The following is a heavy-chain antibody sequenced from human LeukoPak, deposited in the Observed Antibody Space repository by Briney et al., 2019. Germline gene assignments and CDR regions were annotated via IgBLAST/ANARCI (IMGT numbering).Heavy chain of an antibody. J-gene: IGHJ4*02. CDR1: GFTFSSYA. CDR2: IGAGGTFT. V-gene: IGHV3-23*01. D-gene: IGHD5-24*01. Sequence: GGSLRLSCTASGFTFSSYAMNWVRQAPGKGLEWVSGIGAGGTFTYYADSVKGRFTISRDNSKNTLYLQMNSLRAEDTAVYYCARGRWDGYSVDYWGQGTLVTVSS. CDR3: ARGRWDGYSVDY.